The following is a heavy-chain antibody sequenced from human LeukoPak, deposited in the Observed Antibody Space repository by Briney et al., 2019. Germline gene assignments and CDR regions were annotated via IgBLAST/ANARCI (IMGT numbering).Heavy chain of an antibody. V-gene: IGHV3-30*03. CDR3: ARGFAGTLFY. CDR1: GFTFSSYG. J-gene: IGHJ4*02. Sequence: GRSLRLSCAASGFTFSSYGMHWVRQAPGKGLEWVAVISYDGSNKYYADFVKGRFTISRDNSKNTLYLQMNSLRDEDTAVYYCARGFAGTLFYWGQGTLVTVSS. D-gene: IGHD6-13*01. CDR2: ISYDGSNK.